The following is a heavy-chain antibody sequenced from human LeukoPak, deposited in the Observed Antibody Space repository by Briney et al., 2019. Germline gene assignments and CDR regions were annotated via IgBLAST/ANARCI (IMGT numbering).Heavy chain of an antibody. Sequence: SQTLSLTCTVSGGSISSGGYYWSWIRQHPGKGLEWIGYIYYSGSTYYNPSLKSRVTISVDTSKNQFSLKLSSVTAADTAVYYCARDRQGYCTNGVCPDYFDYWGQGTLVTVPS. CDR2: IYYSGST. CDR1: GGSISSGGYY. J-gene: IGHJ4*02. CDR3: ARDRQGYCTNGVCPDYFDY. V-gene: IGHV4-31*03. D-gene: IGHD2-8*01.